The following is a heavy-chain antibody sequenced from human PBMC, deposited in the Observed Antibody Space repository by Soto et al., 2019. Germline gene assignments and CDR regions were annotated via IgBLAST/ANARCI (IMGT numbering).Heavy chain of an antibody. CDR1: GGTFSSYA. CDR2: IIPIFGTA. CDR3: ASSYYYGSGSYYGISESFDY. V-gene: IGHV1-69*13. D-gene: IGHD3-10*01. J-gene: IGHJ4*02. Sequence: GASVKVSCKASGGTFSSYAISWVRQAPGQGLEWMGGIIPIFGTANYAQKFQGRVTITADESTSTAYMELSSLRSEDTAVYYCASSYYYGSGSYYGISESFDYWGQGTLVNVAS.